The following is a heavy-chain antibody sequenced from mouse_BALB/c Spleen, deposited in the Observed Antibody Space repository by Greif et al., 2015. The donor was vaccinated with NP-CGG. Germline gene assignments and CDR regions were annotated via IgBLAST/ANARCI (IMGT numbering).Heavy chain of an antibody. CDR3: ARDRGNGFAY. D-gene: IGHD2-1*01. J-gene: IGHJ3*01. V-gene: IGHV7-3*02. CDR1: GFTFTDYY. CDR2: IRNKANGYTT. Sequence: EVQRVESGGGLVQPGGSLRLSCATSGFTFTDYYMSWVRQPPGKALEWLGFIRNKANGYTTEYSASVKGRFTISRDNSQSILYLQMNTLRAEDSATYYCARDRGNGFAYWGQGTLVTVSA.